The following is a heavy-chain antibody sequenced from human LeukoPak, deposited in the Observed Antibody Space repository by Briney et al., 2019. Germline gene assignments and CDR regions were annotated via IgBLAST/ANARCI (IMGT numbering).Heavy chain of an antibody. CDR2: IRYDGSNK. D-gene: IGHD3-22*01. Sequence: GGSLRLSCAASGFTFSSYGMHWVRQAPGKGLEWVAFIRYDGSNKYYADSVKGRFTISRDNSKNTLYLQMNSLRAEDTAVYYCARGGFTYSSGPDDYWGQGTLVTVSS. CDR3: ARGGFTYSSGPDDY. J-gene: IGHJ4*02. V-gene: IGHV3-30*02. CDR1: GFTFSSYG.